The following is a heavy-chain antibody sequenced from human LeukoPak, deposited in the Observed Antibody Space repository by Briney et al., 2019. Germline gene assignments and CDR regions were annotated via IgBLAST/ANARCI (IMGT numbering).Heavy chain of an antibody. CDR2: ISWNSGSI. CDR3: AKDLYGVTTSNFDY. D-gene: IGHD4-17*01. V-gene: IGHV3-9*01. Sequence: SLRLSCAASGFTFDDYAMHWVRQAPGKGLEWLSGISWNSGSIGYADSVKGRFTISRDNAKNSLYLQMNSLRAEDTALYYCAKDLYGVTTSNFDYWGQGTLVTVSS. CDR1: GFTFDDYA. J-gene: IGHJ4*02.